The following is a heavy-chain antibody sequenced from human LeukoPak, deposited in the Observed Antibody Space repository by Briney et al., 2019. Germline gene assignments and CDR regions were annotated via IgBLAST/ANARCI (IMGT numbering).Heavy chain of an antibody. CDR3: ARQLLWFGDYYTDV. Sequence: ASVKVSCKASGYTFTGYYMHWVRQAPGQGLEWMGWINPNSGGTNYAQKFQGRVTMTRDTSISTAYMELSRLRSDDTAVYYCARQLLWFGDYYTDVWGKGTTVTVSS. CDR2: INPNSGGT. J-gene: IGHJ6*03. V-gene: IGHV1-2*02. D-gene: IGHD3-10*01. CDR1: GYTFTGYY.